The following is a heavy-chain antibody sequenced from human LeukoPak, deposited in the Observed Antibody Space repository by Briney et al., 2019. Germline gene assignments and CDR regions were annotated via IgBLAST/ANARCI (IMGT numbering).Heavy chain of an antibody. D-gene: IGHD4-23*01. CDR1: GGSFSGYY. Sequence: SETLSRTCAGNGGSFSGYYWSWIRQPPGKGLEWIGEINHSGSTNYNPSLKSRVTISVDTSKNQFSLKLSSVTAADTAVYYCARLPRLRWSVFDYWSQGTLVTVSS. CDR3: ARLPRLRWSVFDY. V-gene: IGHV4-34*01. CDR2: INHSGST. J-gene: IGHJ4*02.